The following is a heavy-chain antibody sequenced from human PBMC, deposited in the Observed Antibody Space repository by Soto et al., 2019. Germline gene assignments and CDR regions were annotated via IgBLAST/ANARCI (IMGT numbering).Heavy chain of an antibody. J-gene: IGHJ5*02. CDR2: VFLGDSDT. CDR1: GYIFTNYW. D-gene: IGHD6-19*01. CDR3: ARHPKYSSGSSWFDP. V-gene: IGHV5-51*01. Sequence: GESLKISCKGSGYIFTNYWIVWVRQMPGKGLEWMGSVFLGDSDTTYSPSFQGQVTVSADKSINTAYLQWSSLKASDTAMYYCARHPKYSSGSSWFDPWGHGTLVTVSS.